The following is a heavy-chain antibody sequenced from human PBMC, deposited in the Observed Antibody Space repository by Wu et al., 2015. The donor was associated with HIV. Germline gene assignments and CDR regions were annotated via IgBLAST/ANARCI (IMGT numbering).Heavy chain of an antibody. CDR3: ARGGWGSGWYPTPPKTPFLDV. CDR2: ISAYNGNT. CDR1: GYTFTSYG. D-gene: IGHD6-19*01. J-gene: IGHJ6*04. V-gene: IGHV1-18*01. Sequence: QVQLVQSGAEVKKPGASVKVSCKASGYTFTSYGISWVRQAPGQGLEWMGWISAYNGNTNYAQKLQGRVTMTTDTSTSTAYMELRSLRSDDTAVYYCARGGWGSGWYPTPPKTPFLDVVGQRDHGHRLL.